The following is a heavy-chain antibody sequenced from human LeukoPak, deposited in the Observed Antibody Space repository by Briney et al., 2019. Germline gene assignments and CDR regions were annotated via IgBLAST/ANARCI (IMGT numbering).Heavy chain of an antibody. J-gene: IGHJ6*02. CDR3: ARGSYGMDV. CDR2: ISYDGSNK. CDR1: GFTFSSYA. Sequence: PGRSLRLSCAASGFTFSSYAMHWVRQAPGKGLEWVAVISYDGSNKYYADSVKGRFTISRDNSKNTLYLQMNGLRAEDTAVYYCARGSYGMDVWGQGTTVTVSS. V-gene: IGHV3-30*04.